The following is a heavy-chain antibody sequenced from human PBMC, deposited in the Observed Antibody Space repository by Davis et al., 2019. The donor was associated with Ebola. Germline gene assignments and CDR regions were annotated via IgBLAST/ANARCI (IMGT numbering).Heavy chain of an antibody. J-gene: IGHJ6*02. CDR2: IYYSGST. V-gene: IGHV4-39*01. Sequence: SETLSLTCTVSGGSISSSSYYWGWIRQPPGKGLEWIGSIYYSGSTYYNPSLKSRVTISVDTSKNQFSLKLSSVTAADTAVYYCARQYGDYLGYYYYGMDVWGQGTTVTVSS. CDR1: GGSISSSSYY. D-gene: IGHD4-17*01. CDR3: ARQYGDYLGYYYYGMDV.